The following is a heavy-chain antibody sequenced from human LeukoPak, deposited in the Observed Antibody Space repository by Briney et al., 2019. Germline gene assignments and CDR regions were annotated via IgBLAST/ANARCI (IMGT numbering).Heavy chain of an antibody. J-gene: IGHJ5*02. D-gene: IGHD6-13*01. Sequence: KSGGSLRLSCAASGFTFSSYSMNWVRQAPGKGLEWVSSISSSSSYIYYADSVKGGFTISRDNAKNSLYLQMNSLRAEDTAVYYCARDSSSWSTYWFDPWGQGTLVTVSS. CDR3: ARDSSSWSTYWFDP. CDR2: ISSSSSYI. V-gene: IGHV3-21*01. CDR1: GFTFSSYS.